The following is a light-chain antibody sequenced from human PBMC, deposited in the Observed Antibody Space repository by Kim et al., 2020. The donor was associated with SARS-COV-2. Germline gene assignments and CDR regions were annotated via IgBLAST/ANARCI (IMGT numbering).Light chain of an antibody. J-gene: IGLJ2*01. CDR3: QSYNRDNVL. CDR2: EDD. Sequence: NFMLTQPHSLSESPGKTVTISCTRSGGSIDNNYVPWYQQRPGGVPTTVIYEDDQRPSGVSDRFSGSIDNSSNSASLTISGLRTEDEADYYCQSYNRDNVLFRGGTKVTVL. V-gene: IGLV6-57*04. CDR1: GGSIDNNY.